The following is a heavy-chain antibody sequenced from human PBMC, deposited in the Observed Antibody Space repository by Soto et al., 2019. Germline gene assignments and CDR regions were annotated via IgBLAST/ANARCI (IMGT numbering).Heavy chain of an antibody. Sequence: GASVKVSCKASGYKFSSYALSWVRQATGQRLDWLGWISVDSSNTKYVQSHQDRVSLTTDTSTSTAYMGLTSLIFEYTAVYYLASRNNAFHIWVKGTMVTVSS. J-gene: IGHJ3*02. D-gene: IGHD4-4*01. CDR1: GYKFSSYA. V-gene: IGHV1-18*01. CDR2: ISVDSSNT. CDR3: ASRNNAFHI.